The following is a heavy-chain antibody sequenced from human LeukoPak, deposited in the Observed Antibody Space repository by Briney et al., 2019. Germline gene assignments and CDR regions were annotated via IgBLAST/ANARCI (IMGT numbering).Heavy chain of an antibody. D-gene: IGHD3-22*01. CDR2: ISYDGSNK. CDR3: ARDDSSGYYRQFDAFDI. Sequence: PGRSLRLSCAASGFTFSSYGMHWVRQAPGKGLEWVAVISYDGSNKYYADSVKGRFTISRDNAKNSLYLQMNSLRAEDTAVYYCARDDSSGYYRQFDAFDIWGQGTMVTVSS. CDR1: GFTFSSYG. V-gene: IGHV3-30*03. J-gene: IGHJ3*02.